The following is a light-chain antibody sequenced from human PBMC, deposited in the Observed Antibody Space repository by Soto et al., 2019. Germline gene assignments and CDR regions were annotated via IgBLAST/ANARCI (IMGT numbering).Light chain of an antibody. V-gene: IGLV2-14*03. CDR1: SSDVGGSDY. CDR3: ISSTTRSTSHVV. Sequence: QSALTQPASVSGSPGQSITISCTGTSSDVGGSDYVSWYQQLPGKAPKLIISDVSIRPPGVSNRFSGSKSGNTASLTISGLQAEDEADYYCISSTTRSTSHVVFGGGTKLTVL. CDR2: DVS. J-gene: IGLJ2*01.